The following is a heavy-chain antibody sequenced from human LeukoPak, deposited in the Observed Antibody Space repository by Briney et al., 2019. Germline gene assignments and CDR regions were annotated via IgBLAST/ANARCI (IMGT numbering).Heavy chain of an antibody. CDR3: ARDRYSSGWYDTNCFDP. Sequence: GGSLRFSCAASGFTFSSYDMHWVRQAPGKGLEWVAVISDDGINKYYADSVKGRFTISRDNSKNTLYLQMNSLRAEDTAVYFCARDRYSSGWYDTNCFDPWGQGTLVTVSS. J-gene: IGHJ5*02. CDR2: ISDDGINK. CDR1: GFTFSSYD. V-gene: IGHV3-30-3*01. D-gene: IGHD6-19*01.